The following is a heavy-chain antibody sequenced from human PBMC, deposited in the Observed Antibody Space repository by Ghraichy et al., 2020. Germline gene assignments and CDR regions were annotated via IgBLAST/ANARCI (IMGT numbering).Heavy chain of an antibody. D-gene: IGHD2-2*01. Sequence: GGSLRLSCAASGFTLSRYWMSWVRQAPGKGLEWVANIKQDGSEKYYVDSVKGRFTISRDNAENSLYLQMNGLRAEDTAVYYCVKDGECSSANCNWDAMDVWGQGTTVIVSS. CDR1: GFTLSRYW. V-gene: IGHV3-7*03. CDR3: VKDGECSSANCNWDAMDV. J-gene: IGHJ6*02. CDR2: IKQDGSEK.